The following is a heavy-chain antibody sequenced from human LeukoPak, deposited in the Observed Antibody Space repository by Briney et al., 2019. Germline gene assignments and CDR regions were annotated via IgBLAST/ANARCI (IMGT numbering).Heavy chain of an antibody. V-gene: IGHV3-48*03. Sequence: GGSLRLSCAASGFTFSSCEMNWVRQAPGKGLEWVSYISSGSTIYDADSVKGRFTISRDNAKNSLYLQMNSLRAEDTAVYYCARESIAVAGAPFDYWGQGTLVTVSP. CDR2: ISSGSTI. D-gene: IGHD6-19*01. J-gene: IGHJ4*02. CDR3: ARESIAVAGAPFDY. CDR1: GFTFSSCE.